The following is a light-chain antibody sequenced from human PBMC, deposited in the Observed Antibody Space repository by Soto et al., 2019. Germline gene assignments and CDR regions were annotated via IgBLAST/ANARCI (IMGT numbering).Light chain of an antibody. CDR3: AAWDDSLSGVV. Sequence: QSVLTQPPSASGTPGQRVTISCSGSSSNIGSNYVYWYQQLPGTAPKLLIYRNNQRPSGVPDRFSGSKSGTSASLAISELRSEDEAGYYCAAWDDSLSGVVFGGGTKLTVL. V-gene: IGLV1-47*01. J-gene: IGLJ2*01. CDR1: SSNIGSNY. CDR2: RNN.